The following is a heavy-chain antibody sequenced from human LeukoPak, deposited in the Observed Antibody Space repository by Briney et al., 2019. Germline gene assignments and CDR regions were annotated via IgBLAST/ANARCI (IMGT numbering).Heavy chain of an antibody. J-gene: IGHJ4*02. CDR1: GYTFTGYY. D-gene: IGHD6-19*01. Sequence: GASVTVSCKASGYTFTGYYMHWVRQAPGQGLEWMGWINPNSGGTNYAQRFQGRVTMTRDTSISTAYMELSRLRSDDAAVYYCARDRDQWLPERCDYWGQGTLVTVSS. CDR3: ARDRDQWLPERCDY. CDR2: INPNSGGT. V-gene: IGHV1-2*02.